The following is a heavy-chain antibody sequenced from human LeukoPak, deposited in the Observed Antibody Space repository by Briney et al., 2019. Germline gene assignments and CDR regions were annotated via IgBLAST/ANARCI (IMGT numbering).Heavy chain of an antibody. CDR3: ARVGATTFY. CDR2: LNGEASSA. Sequence: QTGGSLRLSCVASGFTFSNYWMHWVRQAPGKGLEWVSRLNGEASSADYADSVKGRFTISRDNAKNTLYLQMKSLRAEDTAVYYCARVGATTFYWGQGTLVTVSS. J-gene: IGHJ4*02. V-gene: IGHV3-74*01. CDR1: GFTFSNYW. D-gene: IGHD1-26*01.